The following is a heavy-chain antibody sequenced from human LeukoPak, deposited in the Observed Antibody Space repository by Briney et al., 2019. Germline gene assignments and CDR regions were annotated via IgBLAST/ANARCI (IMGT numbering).Heavy chain of an antibody. D-gene: IGHD1-26*01. Sequence: GGSLRLSCEVSGFTFSNSWMHWVRQTPGKGLVWVSRIKSDGIDTLYADSVKGRFTISRDNAKNTVYLQMNSLRVGDTAVYYCVRDGSYKFDYWGQGTLVTVSS. V-gene: IGHV3-74*01. CDR2: IKSDGIDT. J-gene: IGHJ4*02. CDR3: VRDGSYKFDY. CDR1: GFTFSNSW.